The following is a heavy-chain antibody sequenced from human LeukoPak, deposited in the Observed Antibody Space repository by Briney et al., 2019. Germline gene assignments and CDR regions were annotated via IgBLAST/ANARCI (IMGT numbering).Heavy chain of an antibody. CDR2: IRYDGSNK. CDR1: GFTFSSYG. V-gene: IGHV3-30*02. D-gene: IGHD4-17*01. Sequence: GGSLRLSCAASGFTFSSYGMYWVRQAPGKGLEWVSFIRYDGSNKYYADSVKGRFTLSRDNSKNTLYLQMNSLRAEDAAVYYCAKDLGDDYGVQIDYWGQGTLVTVSS. CDR3: AKDLGDDYGVQIDY. J-gene: IGHJ4*02.